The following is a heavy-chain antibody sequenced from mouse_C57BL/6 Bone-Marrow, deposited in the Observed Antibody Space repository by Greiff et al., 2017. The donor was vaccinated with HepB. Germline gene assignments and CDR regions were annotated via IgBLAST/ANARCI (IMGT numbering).Heavy chain of an antibody. CDR2: IGPGSGST. D-gene: IGHD2-4*01. Sequence: VQLHQSGAELVKPGASVKISCKASGYTFTDYYINWVKQRPGQGLEWIGKIGPGSGSTYYNEKFKGKATLTADKSSSPAYMQLSSLTSEDSAVYFCTYDYDPWLAYWGQGTLVTVSA. V-gene: IGHV1-77*01. J-gene: IGHJ3*01. CDR1: GYTFTDYY. CDR3: TYDYDPWLAY.